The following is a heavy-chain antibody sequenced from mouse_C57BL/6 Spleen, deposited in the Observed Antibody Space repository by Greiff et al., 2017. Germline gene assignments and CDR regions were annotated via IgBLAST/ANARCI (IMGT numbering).Heavy chain of an antibody. CDR1: GFTFSSYA. Sequence: EVQLQESGEGLVKPGGSLKLSCAASGFTFSSYAMSWVRQTPEKRLEWVAYISSGGDYIYYADTVKGRFTISRDNARNTLYLQMSSLKSEDTAMYYCTRAGGSSYGGYWYFDVWGTGTTVTVSS. V-gene: IGHV5-9-1*02. CDR2: ISSGGDYI. D-gene: IGHD1-1*01. J-gene: IGHJ1*03. CDR3: TRAGGSSYGGYWYFDV.